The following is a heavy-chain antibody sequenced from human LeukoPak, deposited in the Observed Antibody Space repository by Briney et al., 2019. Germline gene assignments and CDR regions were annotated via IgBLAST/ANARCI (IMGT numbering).Heavy chain of an antibody. J-gene: IGHJ6*02. Sequence: PGGSLRLSCAASGFTFSSYWMSWVRQAPGNGLEWVANIKQDGSEKYYVDSVKGRFTISRDNAKNSLYLQMNSLRAEDTAVYYCAKYYYDSSGYYYYYYYGMDVWGQGTTVTVSS. CDR3: AKYYYDSSGYYYYYYYGMDV. CDR2: IKQDGSEK. V-gene: IGHV3-7*01. CDR1: GFTFSSYW. D-gene: IGHD3-22*01.